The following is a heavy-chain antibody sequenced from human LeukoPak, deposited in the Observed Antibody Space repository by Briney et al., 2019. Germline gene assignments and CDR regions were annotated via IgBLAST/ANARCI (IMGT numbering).Heavy chain of an antibody. J-gene: IGHJ3*02. Sequence: ASVKVSCEASGYTFTSYGISWVRQAPGQGLEWMGWISAYNGNTNYAQKLQGRVTMTTDTSTSTAYMELRSLRSDDTAVYYCARDPRIVVVPAATEGLDAFDIWGQGTMVTVSS. CDR3: ARDPRIVVVPAATEGLDAFDI. V-gene: IGHV1-18*04. CDR1: GYTFTSYG. CDR2: ISAYNGNT. D-gene: IGHD2-2*01.